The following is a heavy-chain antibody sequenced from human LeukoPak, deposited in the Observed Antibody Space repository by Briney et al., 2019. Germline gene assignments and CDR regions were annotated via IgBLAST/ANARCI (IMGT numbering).Heavy chain of an antibody. D-gene: IGHD3-22*01. Sequence: GASVKVSCKASGGTFSSYAISWVRQAPGQGLEWMGRIIPILGIANYAQKFQGRVTITADKSTSTAYMELSSLRSEDTAVYYCARVGSGWDSSGYYYSYFDYWGQGTLVTVSS. J-gene: IGHJ4*02. CDR3: ARVGSGWDSSGYYYSYFDY. CDR2: IIPILGIA. V-gene: IGHV1-69*04. CDR1: GGTFSSYA.